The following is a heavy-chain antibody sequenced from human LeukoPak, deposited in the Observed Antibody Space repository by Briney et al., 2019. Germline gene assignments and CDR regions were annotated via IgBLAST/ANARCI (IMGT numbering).Heavy chain of an antibody. D-gene: IGHD6-19*01. CDR2: IYYTGST. J-gene: IGHJ4*02. CDR1: GGSIRSYY. Sequence: SETLSLTCTVSGGSIRSYYWSWIRQPPGKGLEYIGYIYYTGSTNYNPSLKNRVTISLDTSKNQFSLNLSSMTAADTAVYYSARHLDSNGWYVIDYWGQGTLVTVSS. CDR3: ARHLDSNGWYVIDY. V-gene: IGHV4-59*08.